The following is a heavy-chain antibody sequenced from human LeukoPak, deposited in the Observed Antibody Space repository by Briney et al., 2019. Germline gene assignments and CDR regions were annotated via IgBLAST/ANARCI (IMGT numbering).Heavy chain of an antibody. V-gene: IGHV3-30*03. J-gene: IGHJ4*02. Sequence: PGGSLRLSCAASGFTFSSYGMHWVRQAPGKGLEWVAIISYDGSNKYYADSVQGRFTISRDNSKNTLYLQMNSLRAEDTAVYYCARLGYSDPYYFDNWGQGTLVTVSS. CDR1: GFTFSSYG. CDR3: ARLGYSDPYYFDN. CDR2: ISYDGSNK. D-gene: IGHD5-18*01.